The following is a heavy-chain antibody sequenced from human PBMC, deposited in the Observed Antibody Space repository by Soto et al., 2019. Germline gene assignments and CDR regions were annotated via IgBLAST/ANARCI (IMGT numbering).Heavy chain of an antibody. CDR2: IIPIFGTA. V-gene: IGHV1-69*13. CDR1: GGTFSSYA. Sequence: ASVKVSCKASGGTFSSYAISWVRQAPGQGLEWMGGIIPIFGTANYAQKFQGRGTITADESTSTAYMELSSLRSEDTAVYYCARSGCRECGGDWPPTDYWGQGTLVTVSS. D-gene: IGHD2-21*02. CDR3: ARSGCRECGGDWPPTDY. J-gene: IGHJ4*02.